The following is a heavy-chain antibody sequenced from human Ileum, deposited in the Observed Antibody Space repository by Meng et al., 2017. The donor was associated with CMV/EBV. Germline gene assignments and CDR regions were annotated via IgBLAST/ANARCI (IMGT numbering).Heavy chain of an antibody. CDR3: GDPPAGY. CDR2: IFHSGTT. Sequence: TLSLTCVVSGGSLIGTSWWNWDRQPPGRGLEWIGEIFHSGTTNYNPSLKSRVTISIDNSKNQFSLKLTSVTAADTAVYFCGDPPAGYWGQGVLVTVSS. CDR1: GGSLIGTSW. J-gene: IGHJ4*02. V-gene: IGHV4/OR15-8*01.